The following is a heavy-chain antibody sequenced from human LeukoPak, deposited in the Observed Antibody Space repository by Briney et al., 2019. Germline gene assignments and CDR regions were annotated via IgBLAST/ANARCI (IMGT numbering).Heavy chain of an antibody. CDR3: AREIGPIQLHLWGSAFDY. CDR2: IIPIFGTA. D-gene: IGHD5-18*01. Sequence: VASVKVSCKASGGTFSSYAISWVRQAPGQGLEWMGGIIPIFGTANYAQKFQGRVTMTRDTSTSTVYMKLSSLRSEDTAVYYCAREIGPIQLHLWGSAFDYWGQGTLVTVSS. V-gene: IGHV1-69*05. J-gene: IGHJ4*02. CDR1: GGTFSSYA.